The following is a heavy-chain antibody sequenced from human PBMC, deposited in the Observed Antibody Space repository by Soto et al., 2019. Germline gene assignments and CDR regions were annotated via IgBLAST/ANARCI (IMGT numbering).Heavy chain of an antibody. CDR3: ARGGRGYSYGSNWFDP. V-gene: IGHV1-2*04. J-gene: IGHJ5*02. Sequence: GASVKVSCKASGYTFTGYYMHWVRQAPGQGLEWMGWINPNSGGTNYAQKFQGWVTMTRDTSISTAYMELSRLRSDDTAVYYCARGGRGYSYGSNWFDPWGQGILVTVSS. CDR1: GYTFTGYY. CDR2: INPNSGGT. D-gene: IGHD5-18*01.